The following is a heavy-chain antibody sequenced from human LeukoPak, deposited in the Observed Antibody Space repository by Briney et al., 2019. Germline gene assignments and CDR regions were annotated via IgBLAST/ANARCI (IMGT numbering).Heavy chain of an antibody. D-gene: IGHD3-10*01. CDR1: GYTFNTYW. CDR3: ARRYYGSGSYYNWFDP. Sequence: RGESLKISCKGSGYTFNTYWISWVRQMPGKGLEWMGTIDPSDSYTNYSPSFHGHVTISADKSISTAYLQWSSLKASDTAMYYCARRYYGSGSYYNWFDPWGQGTLVTVSS. V-gene: IGHV5-10-1*01. J-gene: IGHJ5*02. CDR2: IDPSDSYT.